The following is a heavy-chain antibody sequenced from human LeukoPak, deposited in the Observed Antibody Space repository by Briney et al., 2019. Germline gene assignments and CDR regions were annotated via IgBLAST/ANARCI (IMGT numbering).Heavy chain of an antibody. CDR3: EICKGFIIDY. Sequence: GWALRLSCAASVFTLSSNWMNWVRQAPGKGLEGVAIIKQAGREKYYVDSVKGRFTISRDNAQNSLNLQTNSLRDKHTAVYYLEICKGFIIDYWGQGTLVTVSS. D-gene: IGHD5-24*01. CDR2: IKQAGREK. J-gene: IGHJ4*02. CDR1: VFTLSSNW. V-gene: IGHV3-7*01.